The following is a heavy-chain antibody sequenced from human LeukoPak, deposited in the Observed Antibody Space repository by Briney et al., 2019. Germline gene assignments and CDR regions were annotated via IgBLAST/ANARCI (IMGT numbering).Heavy chain of an antibody. CDR3: ANYYYDSSDY. CDR2: ISIISSYI. Sequence: GGSLRLSCAASGFTFNSYSMNRVRQAPGKGLEWVSSISIISSYIYYADSVKGQFTISRDNAKNSLYLQMNSLRAKDTAVYYCANYYYDSSDYWGQGTLVTVSS. D-gene: IGHD3-22*01. J-gene: IGHJ4*02. V-gene: IGHV3-21*01. CDR1: GFTFNSYS.